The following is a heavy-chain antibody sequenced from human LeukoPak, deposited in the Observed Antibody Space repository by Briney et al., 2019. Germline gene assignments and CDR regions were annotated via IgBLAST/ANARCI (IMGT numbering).Heavy chain of an antibody. CDR3: AREASIAVAGTDHDAFDI. Sequence: PGGSLRLSCAASGFTFSSYGMHWVRQAPGKGLEWVSVIYSGGSTYYADSVKGRFTISRDNSKNTLYLQMNSLRAEDTAVYYCAREASIAVAGTDHDAFDIWGQGTMVTVSS. V-gene: IGHV3-53*01. CDR1: GFTFSSYG. D-gene: IGHD6-19*01. J-gene: IGHJ3*02. CDR2: IYSGGST.